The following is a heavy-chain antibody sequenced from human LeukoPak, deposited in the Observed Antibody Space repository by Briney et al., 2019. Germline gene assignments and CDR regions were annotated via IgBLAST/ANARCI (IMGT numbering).Heavy chain of an antibody. CDR3: ARDRSRLLY. V-gene: IGHV3-7*05. J-gene: IGHJ4*02. D-gene: IGHD3-16*01. CDR1: GFTFSNAW. Sequence: PGGSLRLSCAASGFTFSNAWMSWVRQAPGKGLEWVANINQDGSEKNYVDSVKGRFTISRDNAKNSLYLQMNSLRAEDTAVYYCARDRSRLLYWGQGALVTVAS. CDR2: INQDGSEK.